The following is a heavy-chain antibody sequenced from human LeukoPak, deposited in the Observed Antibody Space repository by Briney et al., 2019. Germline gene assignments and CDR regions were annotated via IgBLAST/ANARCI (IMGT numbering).Heavy chain of an antibody. CDR2: ISYDGSNK. CDR1: GFTFSSYA. D-gene: IGHD6-13*01. V-gene: IGHV3-30*04. CDR3: ARETPGSSSWYGYYYYYYGMDV. J-gene: IGHJ6*02. Sequence: PGRSLRLSCAASGFTFSSYAMHWVRQAPGKGLEWVAVISYDGSNKYYADSVKGRFTISRDNSKNTLYLQMNSLRAEDTAVYYCARETPGSSSWYGYYYYYYGMDVWGRGTTVTVSS.